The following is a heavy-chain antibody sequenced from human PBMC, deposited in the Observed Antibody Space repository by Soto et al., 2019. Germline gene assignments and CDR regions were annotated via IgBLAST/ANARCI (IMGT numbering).Heavy chain of an antibody. J-gene: IGHJ4*02. Sequence: EVQPLESGGGFVQPGGSLRLSCAASGFTFSYYAMSWVRQAPGKGLQWVSSIVGSASSTYYADSVKGRVTISRDNSKNTVYLQMNSLRDEDTAVYYCAKFSRDNSGVQWGQGTLVTVSS. V-gene: IGHV3-23*01. CDR3: AKFSRDNSGVQ. D-gene: IGHD3-22*01. CDR1: GFTFSYYA. CDR2: IVGSASST.